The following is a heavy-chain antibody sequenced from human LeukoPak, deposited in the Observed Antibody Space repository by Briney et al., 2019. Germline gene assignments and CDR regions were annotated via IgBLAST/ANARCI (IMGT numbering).Heavy chain of an antibody. V-gene: IGHV1-2*02. Sequence: GASVKVSCKASGYTFTGYYMHWVRQAPGQGLEWMGWINPNSGGTNYAQKFQGRVTMTRDTSISTAYMELSRLRSDDTAVYYCARDGIVGAHDAFDIWGQGTMVTVPS. CDR1: GYTFTGYY. J-gene: IGHJ3*02. CDR2: INPNSGGT. D-gene: IGHD1-26*01. CDR3: ARDGIVGAHDAFDI.